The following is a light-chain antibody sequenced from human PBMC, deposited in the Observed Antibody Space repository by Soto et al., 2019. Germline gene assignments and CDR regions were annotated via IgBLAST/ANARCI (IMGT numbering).Light chain of an antibody. J-gene: IGLJ2*01. CDR3: QVSDSSTDQNVV. CDR1: KIGTKS. Sequence: SYELTQPPSVSVAPGQTARITCGGNKIGTKSVHWYQQKPGQAPVLVVFDDSDRPSGIPERFSGSNSGNTATLTISRVEAGDEADYYCQVSDSSTDQNVVFGGGTKVTVL. V-gene: IGLV3-21*02. CDR2: DDS.